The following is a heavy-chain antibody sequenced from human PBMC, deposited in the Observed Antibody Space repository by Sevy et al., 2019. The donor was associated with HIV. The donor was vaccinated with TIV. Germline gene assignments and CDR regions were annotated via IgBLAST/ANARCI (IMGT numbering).Heavy chain of an antibody. V-gene: IGHV3-7*01. Sequence: GGSLRLSCAASGFTFSSYWMSWVHQAPGKGLEWVANIKQDGSEKYYVDSVKGRFTISRDNAKNSLYLQMNSLRAEDTAVYYCARSRRGYYYYYGMDVWGQGTTVTVSS. CDR3: ARSRRGYYYYYGMDV. CDR1: GFTFSSYW. CDR2: IKQDGSEK. J-gene: IGHJ6*02.